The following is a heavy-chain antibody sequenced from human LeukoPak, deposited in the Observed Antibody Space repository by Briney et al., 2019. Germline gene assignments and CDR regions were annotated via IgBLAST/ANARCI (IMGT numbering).Heavy chain of an antibody. D-gene: IGHD1-26*01. Sequence: GESLKISFKTSGYTFTSHWISWVRQMPGTGLEWMGKIDPSDSYNNYSPSFQGHVTISTDKSIATAYLQWSSLKASDTAVYYCGRHVGEISTIDSWGQGTLVTVSS. CDR3: GRHVGEISTIDS. CDR1: GYTFTSHW. J-gene: IGHJ4*02. CDR2: IDPSDSYN. V-gene: IGHV5-10-1*01.